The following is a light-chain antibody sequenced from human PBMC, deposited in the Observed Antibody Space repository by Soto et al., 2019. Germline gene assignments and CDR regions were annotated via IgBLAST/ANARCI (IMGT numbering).Light chain of an antibody. CDR2: DNN. Sequence: QSVLTQPPSVSWAPGQRVTISCTGSSSNIGSGYDVHWYQQLPGTAPKLLIYDNNNRPSGVPDRFSGSKSATSASLAITGLQAEDEADYYCQSYDSSLSGFYVFGTGTKVTVL. V-gene: IGLV1-40*01. CDR1: SSNIGSGYD. J-gene: IGLJ1*01. CDR3: QSYDSSLSGFYV.